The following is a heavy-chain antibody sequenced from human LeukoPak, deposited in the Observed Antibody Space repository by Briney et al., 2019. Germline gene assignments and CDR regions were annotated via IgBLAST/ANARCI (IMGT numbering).Heavy chain of an antibody. CDR1: GFTFSSYA. J-gene: IGHJ4*02. Sequence: GRSLRLSCAASGFTFSSYAMHWVRQAPGKGLEWVAVISYDGSNKYYADSVKGRFTISRDNSKTTLYLQMNSLRAEDTAVYYCARGTIYGSGSYTGYYFDYWGQGTLVTVSS. CDR3: ARGTIYGSGSYTGYYFDY. D-gene: IGHD3-10*01. V-gene: IGHV3-30*04. CDR2: ISYDGSNK.